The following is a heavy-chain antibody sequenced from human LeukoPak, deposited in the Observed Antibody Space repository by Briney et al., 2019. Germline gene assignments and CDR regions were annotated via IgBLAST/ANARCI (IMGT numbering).Heavy chain of an antibody. Sequence: GRSLRLSCAASGFTFSSYAVHWVRQAPGKGLEWVAVVSYDGSNKDYADSVKGRFSISRDNSNNALYLQMNSLRSEDTAMYYCAKQKAYARYFDYWGQGTLVTVSS. CDR3: AKQKAYARYFDY. D-gene: IGHD1/OR15-1a*01. CDR1: GFTFSSYA. J-gene: IGHJ4*02. V-gene: IGHV3-30*04. CDR2: VSYDGSNK.